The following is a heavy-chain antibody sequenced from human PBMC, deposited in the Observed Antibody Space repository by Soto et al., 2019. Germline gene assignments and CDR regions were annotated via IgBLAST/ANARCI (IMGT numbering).Heavy chain of an antibody. V-gene: IGHV3-11*06. Sequence: PGGSLRLSCTASGFLFTDYYMSWIRHPPGKGLEWLAYIDGSSDYTDSADSVKGRFTISRDNAKNSVFLQMNNLRADDTAVYYCARDLRFSSTNYFDFWGRGTLVTVSS. CDR3: ARDLRFSSTNYFDF. D-gene: IGHD2-8*01. CDR1: GFLFTDYY. J-gene: IGHJ4*02. CDR2: IDGSSDYT.